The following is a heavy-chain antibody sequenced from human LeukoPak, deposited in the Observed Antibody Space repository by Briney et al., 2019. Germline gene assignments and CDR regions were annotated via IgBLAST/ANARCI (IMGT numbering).Heavy chain of an antibody. CDR3: ARDCSGGRCYEAWDY. CDR2: IYTSGST. J-gene: IGHJ4*02. V-gene: IGHV4-4*07. D-gene: IGHD2-15*01. Sequence: SETLSLTCTVSGGSISSYYWSWIRQPAGKGLEWIGRIYTSGSTDYNPSLKSRVTMSVDTSKNQFSLKLSSVTAADTAVYYCARDCSGGRCYEAWDYWGQGTLVTVSS. CDR1: GGSISSYY.